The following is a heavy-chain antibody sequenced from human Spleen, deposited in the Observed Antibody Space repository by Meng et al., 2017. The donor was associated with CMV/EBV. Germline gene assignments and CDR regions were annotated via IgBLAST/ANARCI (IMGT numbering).Heavy chain of an antibody. CDR1: GSAFMDFA. Sequence: SVKVSCKTSGSAFMDFAISWVRQAPGQGLEWMGGFIPAFGTPDYAEKFQGRMTISTDDSTTTAYMELSSLRSEDMVVYSCVRDPPAIVVVPAGGMDVWGQGTTVTVSS. V-gene: IGHV1-69*05. J-gene: IGHJ6*02. D-gene: IGHD2-2*01. CDR2: FIPAFGTP. CDR3: VRDPPAIVVVPAGGMDV.